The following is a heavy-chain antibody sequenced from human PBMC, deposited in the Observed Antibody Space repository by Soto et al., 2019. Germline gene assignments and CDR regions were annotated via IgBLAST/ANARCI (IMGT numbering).Heavy chain of an antibody. V-gene: IGHV4-59*01. Sequence: SETLSLTCTVSGGSISSYYWSWIRQPPGKGLEWIGYIYYSGSTNYNPSLKSRVTISVDTSKNQFSLKLSSVTAVDTAVYYCARSVGWELLRQDAFDIWGQGTLVTVSS. D-gene: IGHD1-26*01. CDR2: IYYSGST. J-gene: IGHJ3*02. CDR1: GGSISSYY. CDR3: ARSVGWELLRQDAFDI.